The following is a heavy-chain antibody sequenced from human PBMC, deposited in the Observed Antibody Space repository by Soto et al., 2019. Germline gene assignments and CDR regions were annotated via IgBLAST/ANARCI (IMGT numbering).Heavy chain of an antibody. CDR1: GYTFTSYD. V-gene: IGHV1-8*01. CDR3: ASQPSLITIFGVVIRGTDAFDI. Sequence: ASVKVSCKASGYTFTSYDINWVRQATGQGLEWMGWMNPNSGNTGYAQKFQGRVTMTRNTSISTAYMELSSLRSEDTAVYYCASQPSLITIFGVVIRGTDAFDISGQGTMVTVSS. D-gene: IGHD3-3*01. CDR2: MNPNSGNT. J-gene: IGHJ3*02.